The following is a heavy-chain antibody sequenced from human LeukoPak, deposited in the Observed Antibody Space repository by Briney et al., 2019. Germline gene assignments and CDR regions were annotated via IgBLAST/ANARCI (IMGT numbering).Heavy chain of an antibody. Sequence: PSETLSLTCAVYGGSFNDYYWTWIRQPPGRGLQWIGEINHSGVTNYNPSLKSRVTMSVDTSKNQFSLKVFSVTAADTGVYYCARQTPPSPRSGWYPPHDFWGQGTLVTVSS. J-gene: IGHJ4*02. CDR3: ARQTPPSPRSGWYPPHDF. CDR1: GGSFNDYY. D-gene: IGHD6-19*01. CDR2: INHSGVT. V-gene: IGHV4-34*01.